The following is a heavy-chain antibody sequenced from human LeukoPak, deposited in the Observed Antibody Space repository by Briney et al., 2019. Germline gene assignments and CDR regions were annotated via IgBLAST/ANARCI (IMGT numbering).Heavy chain of an antibody. Sequence: GESLKISCKISGYILTNNWIGWVRQVPGKGLEWMGLIYPGDSDTRYSPSFQGQVTISADKSISTAYLQWSSLKASDTAMYYCARPGGDGYNSWYFDLWGRGTLVTVSS. J-gene: IGHJ2*01. CDR1: GYILTNNW. CDR3: ARPGGDGYNSWYFDL. D-gene: IGHD5-24*01. CDR2: IYPGDSDT. V-gene: IGHV5-51*01.